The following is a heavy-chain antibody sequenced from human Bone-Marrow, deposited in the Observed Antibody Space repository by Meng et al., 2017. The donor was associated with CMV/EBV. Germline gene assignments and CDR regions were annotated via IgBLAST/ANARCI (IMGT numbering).Heavy chain of an antibody. CDR2: INHSGST. D-gene: IGHD6-13*01. V-gene: IGHV4-34*01. J-gene: IGHJ3*02. CDR1: SFSGYD. CDR3: ARGGAAAGTRDRYEGAFDI. Sequence: SFSGYDWSWIRQPPGKGLEWIGEINHSGSTNYNPSLKSRVTISVDTSKNQFSLKLSSVTAADTAVYYCARGGAAAGTRDRYEGAFDIWGQGTMVTVSS.